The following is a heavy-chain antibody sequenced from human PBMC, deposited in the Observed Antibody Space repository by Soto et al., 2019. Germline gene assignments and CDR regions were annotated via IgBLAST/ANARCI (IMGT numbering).Heavy chain of an antibody. D-gene: IGHD3-22*01. J-gene: IGHJ4*02. CDR1: GFTFSSYA. CDR3: ARAPMIVVAEPYFDY. CDR2: ISYDGSNK. Sequence: QVQLVESGGGVVQPGRSLRLSCAASGFTFSSYAMHWVRQAPGKGLEWVAVISYDGSNKYYADSVKGRFTISRDNSKNTLYLQMNSLRAEDTAVYYCARAPMIVVAEPYFDYWGQGTLVTVSS. V-gene: IGHV3-30-3*01.